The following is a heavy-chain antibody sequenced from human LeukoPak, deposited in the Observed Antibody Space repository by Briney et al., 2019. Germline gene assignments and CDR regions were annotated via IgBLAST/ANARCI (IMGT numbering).Heavy chain of an antibody. CDR2: INHSGST. CDR3: ARELRYFDWLSYFDY. Sequence: NASETLSLTCAVYGGSFSGYYWSWIRQPPGKGLEWIGEINHSGSTNYNPSLKSRVTISVDTSKNQFSLKLSSVTAADTAVYYCARELRYFDWLSYFDYWGQGTLVTVSS. CDR1: GGSFSGYY. V-gene: IGHV4-34*01. D-gene: IGHD3-9*01. J-gene: IGHJ4*02.